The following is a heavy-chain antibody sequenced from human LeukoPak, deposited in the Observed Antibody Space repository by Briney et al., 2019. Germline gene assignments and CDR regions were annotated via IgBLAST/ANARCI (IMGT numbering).Heavy chain of an antibody. D-gene: IGHD1-1*01. V-gene: IGHV3-64*04. CDR3: ARVGYPQRPLDGMDV. Sequence: GGSLRLSCSTSGFTFSSYGMHWVRQAPGKGLEYVSAIRSNGDSTYYADSVKGRFTISRDNSQNTLYMQMNSLRAEDTAVYYCARVGYPQRPLDGMDVWGQGTTVTVSS. CDR1: GFTFSSYG. J-gene: IGHJ6*02. CDR2: IRSNGDST.